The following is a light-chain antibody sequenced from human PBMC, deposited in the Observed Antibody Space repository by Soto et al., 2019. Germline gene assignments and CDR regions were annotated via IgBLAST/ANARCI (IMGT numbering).Light chain of an antibody. CDR1: SSDVGGYNY. CDR2: DVT. J-gene: IGLJ1*01. CDR3: YSYGGHYYV. V-gene: IGLV2-11*01. Sequence: QSPLTQPRAFSWCPGQSVTISCTGTSSDVGGYNYVSWYQHHPGKAPKLILYDVTNRPSGVPNRFSVSKSGNTTSLTIPELQAEDEADYYSYSYGGHYYVFGTRTKVTVL.